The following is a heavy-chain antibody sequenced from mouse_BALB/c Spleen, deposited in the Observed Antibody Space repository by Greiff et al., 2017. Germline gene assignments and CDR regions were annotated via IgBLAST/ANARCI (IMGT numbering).Heavy chain of an antibody. D-gene: IGHD1-1*01. CDR2: IYPSDSYT. Sequence: QVQLQQPGAELVRPGASVKLSCKASGYTFTSYWINWVKQRPGQGLEWIGNIYPSDSYTNYNQKFKDKATLTVDKSSSTAYMQLSSPTSEDSAVYYCTPIYYYGSSLWYFDYWGQGTTLTVSS. J-gene: IGHJ2*01. V-gene: IGHV1-69*02. CDR3: TPIYYYGSSLWYFDY. CDR1: GYTFTSYW.